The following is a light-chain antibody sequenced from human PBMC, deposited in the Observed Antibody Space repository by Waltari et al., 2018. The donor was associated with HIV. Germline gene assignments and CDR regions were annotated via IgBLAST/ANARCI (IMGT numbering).Light chain of an antibody. V-gene: IGLV3-1*01. CDR2: KDR. Sequence: LSQDPALSVSPGHPVTLASFCANPGHTYPSWSQPKAGPPPVLLLYKDRKRHSGIPDRFSGSTSGDTASRIISDTQAIDEAEYFCQAWDGDTVIFSGGTKLTVL. CDR1: NPGHTY. CDR3: QAWDGDTVI. J-gene: IGLJ2*01.